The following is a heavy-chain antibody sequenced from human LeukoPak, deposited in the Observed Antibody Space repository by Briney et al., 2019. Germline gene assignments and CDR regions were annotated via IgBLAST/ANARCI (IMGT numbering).Heavy chain of an antibody. D-gene: IGHD5-18*01. Sequence: APVKVSCKASGGPFSSYAISWVRQAPGQGLEWMGRIIPIFGTANYAQKFQGRVTITTDESTSTTYMELSSLRSEDTAVYYCAGGYSYGWYYFDYWGQGTLVTVSS. CDR2: IIPIFGTA. J-gene: IGHJ4*02. CDR1: GGPFSSYA. V-gene: IGHV1-69*05. CDR3: AGGYSYGWYYFDY.